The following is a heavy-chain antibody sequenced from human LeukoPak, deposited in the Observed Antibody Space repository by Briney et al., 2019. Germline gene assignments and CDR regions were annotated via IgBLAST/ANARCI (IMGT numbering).Heavy chain of an antibody. D-gene: IGHD6-19*01. CDR3: ARAVAVAVNLDY. CDR2: IYYSGNT. V-gene: IGHV4-39*07. Sequence: PSETLSLTCTVSGGSISSSSYYWGWIRQPPGKGLEWIGIIYYSGNTYYNPSLKSRVTILVDTSKNQFSLKLYSVTAADTAVYYCARAVAVAVNLDYWGQGTLVTVSS. CDR1: GGSISSSSYY. J-gene: IGHJ4*02.